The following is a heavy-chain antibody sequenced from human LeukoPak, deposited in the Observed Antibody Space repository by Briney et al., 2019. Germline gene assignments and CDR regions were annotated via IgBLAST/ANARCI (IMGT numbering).Heavy chain of an antibody. Sequence: GGSLRLSCAASGFTFSRYWMSWVRQAPGKGLGCVANIKQDGTEKYYVDSVKGRSTITRNNARDSLNIQMTSLEAEDQDVYYCARDPLRYYDSVGYLDSWGKVALVTASS. D-gene: IGHD3-22*01. V-gene: IGHV3-7*01. CDR1: GFTFSRYW. CDR3: ARDPLRYYDSVGYLDS. J-gene: IGHJ4*02. CDR2: IKQDGTEK.